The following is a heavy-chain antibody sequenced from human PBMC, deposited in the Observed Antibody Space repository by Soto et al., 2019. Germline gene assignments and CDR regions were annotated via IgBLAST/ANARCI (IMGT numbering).Heavy chain of an antibody. V-gene: IGHV3-15*07. CDR3: TTGPAVAWT. D-gene: IGHD6-19*01. J-gene: IGHJ5*02. CDR1: GYTFSHGW. Sequence: EVQLVESGGGLVKPGGSLRLSCAASGYTFSHGWMNWVRQAPGKGLEWVGRIKSISDGGTAEYAAPVNGRFSISRDDSKKTMYLEMNSLKTEDTGVYFCTTGPAVAWTWGQGTLVSVSS. CDR2: IKSISDGGTA.